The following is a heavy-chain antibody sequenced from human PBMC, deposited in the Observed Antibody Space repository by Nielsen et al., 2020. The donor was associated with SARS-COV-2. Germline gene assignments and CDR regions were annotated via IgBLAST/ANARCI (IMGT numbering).Heavy chain of an antibody. Sequence: SETLSLTCAVSGDSVSSHDWWTWVRQSPGKGLEWIGEVSHSGSTNYNPSLQSPVTLSMDKSKRQFSLRLTSVSAADTAVYCCARGHLVVVPSPILGLGPFFYSFYLDVWGKGTTVIVSS. J-gene: IGHJ6*03. V-gene: IGHV4-4*01. CDR3: ARGHLVVVPSPILGLGPFFYSFYLDV. D-gene: IGHD2-2*02. CDR2: VSHSGST. CDR1: GDSVSSHDW.